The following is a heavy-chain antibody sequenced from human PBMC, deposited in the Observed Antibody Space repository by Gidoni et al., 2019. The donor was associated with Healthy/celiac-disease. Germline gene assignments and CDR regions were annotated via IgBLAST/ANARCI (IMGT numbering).Heavy chain of an antibody. CDR2: ISNDGSNK. V-gene: IGHV3-30*18. CDR1: GFTFSSYG. Sequence: QVQLVQSGGGVVQPGRSLRLSCAASGFTFSSYGMHWVRQAPGKGLGWVAVISNDGSNKYYADSGKGRFTISRDDSKNTLYLQMNSLRAEDTAVYYCAKAHLGRDYTRRAGDRDAFDIWGQGTMVTVSS. CDR3: AKAHLGRDYTRRAGDRDAFDI. J-gene: IGHJ3*02. D-gene: IGHD4-17*01.